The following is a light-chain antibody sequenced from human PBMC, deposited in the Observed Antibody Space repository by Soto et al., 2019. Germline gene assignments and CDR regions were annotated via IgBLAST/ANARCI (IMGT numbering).Light chain of an antibody. CDR2: SVS. Sequence: DIQMTQSPSSLSASVGDTVTITCRASQSIGKHLNWYQRKPGKAPKFLIYSVSSLQSGVPSRFSGSGSGTDFTLTINSLQPEDFATYYCQQGYSSAITFGQGTRLEIK. CDR1: QSIGKH. V-gene: IGKV1-39*01. J-gene: IGKJ5*01. CDR3: QQGYSSAIT.